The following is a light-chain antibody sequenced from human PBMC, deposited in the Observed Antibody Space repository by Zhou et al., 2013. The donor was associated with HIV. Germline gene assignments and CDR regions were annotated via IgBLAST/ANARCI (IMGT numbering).Light chain of an antibody. CDR1: QSVSSIY. CDR3: QQYGSSLIT. V-gene: IGKV3-20*01. CDR2: GAS. J-gene: IGKJ5*01. Sequence: EIVLTQSPGTLSLSPGERASLSCRASQSVSSIYLAWYQQKPGQTPRLLIYGASSRATGIPDRFSGSGSGTDFTLTISRLEPEDFAVYYCQQYGSSLITFGQGT.